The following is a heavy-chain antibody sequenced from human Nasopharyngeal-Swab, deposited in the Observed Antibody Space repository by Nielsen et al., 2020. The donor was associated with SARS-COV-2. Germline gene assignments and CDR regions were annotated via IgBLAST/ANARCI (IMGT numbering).Heavy chain of an antibody. CDR3: ARPLSRDSTWTTEANWFDP. V-gene: IGHV3-30*03. J-gene: IGHJ5*02. D-gene: IGHD6-13*01. CDR2: IAHDASMN. CDR1: GFSITSYG. Sequence: GESLKISCAASGFSITSYGMQWVRQAPGKGLEWVALIAHDASMNYYADSVKGRFTISRDNSENTVYLQMNSLRAEDTALYHCARPLSRDSTWTTEANWFDPWGQGTLVTVSS.